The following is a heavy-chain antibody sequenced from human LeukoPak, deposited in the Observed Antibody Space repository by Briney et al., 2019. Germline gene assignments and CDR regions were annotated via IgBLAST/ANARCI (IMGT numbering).Heavy chain of an antibody. Sequence: GGSLRLSCAASGFTFRSYGIHWVRQAPGKGLEWVSSISSSSSYIYYADSVKGRFTISRDNAKNALHLQMNSLRVEHTAVYYCARDAGSQWLVGNWFDPWGQGTLVTVSS. V-gene: IGHV3-21*01. CDR2: ISSSSSYI. CDR1: GFTFRSYG. J-gene: IGHJ5*02. CDR3: ARDAGSQWLVGNWFDP. D-gene: IGHD6-19*01.